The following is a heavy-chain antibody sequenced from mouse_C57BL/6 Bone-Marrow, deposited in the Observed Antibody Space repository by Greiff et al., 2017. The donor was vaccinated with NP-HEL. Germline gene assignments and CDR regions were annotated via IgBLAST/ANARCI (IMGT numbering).Heavy chain of an antibody. CDR1: GYTFTSYW. D-gene: IGHD3-1*01. CDR3: ARFGLFAFDY. CDR2: IDPSDSDT. Sequence: VQLQQPGAELVMPGASVKLSCKASGYTFTSYWMHWVKQRPGQGLEWIGEIDPSDSDTNYNQKFKGKSTLTVDKSSSTAYMQLSSLTSDDSAVYYCARFGLFAFDYWGQGTTLTVSS. J-gene: IGHJ2*01. V-gene: IGHV1-69*01.